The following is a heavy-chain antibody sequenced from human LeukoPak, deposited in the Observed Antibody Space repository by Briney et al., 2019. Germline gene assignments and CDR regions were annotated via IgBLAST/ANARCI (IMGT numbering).Heavy chain of an antibody. D-gene: IGHD3-22*01. CDR1: GGTFSSYA. Sequence: ASVKVSFTASGGTFSSYAISWVRQAPGQGIEWMGRIIPILGIANYAQKFQGRVTITADKSTSTAYMELSSLRSEDTAVYYCASAFYDSSGPSDAFDIWGQGTMVTVSS. CDR3: ASAFYDSSGPSDAFDI. J-gene: IGHJ3*02. V-gene: IGHV1-69*04. CDR2: IIPILGIA.